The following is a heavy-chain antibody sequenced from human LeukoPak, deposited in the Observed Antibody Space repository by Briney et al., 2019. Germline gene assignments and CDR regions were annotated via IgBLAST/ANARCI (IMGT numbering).Heavy chain of an antibody. CDR1: GFTFSSYS. V-gene: IGHV3-21*01. Sequence: GGSLRLSCAASGFTFSSYSMNWVRQAPGKGLEWVSSISSSSSYIYYADSVKGRFTISRDNAKNSLYLQMNSLRAEDTAVYYCARDRSEDAFDIWGQGTMVTVSS. CDR2: ISSSSSYI. J-gene: IGHJ3*02. CDR3: ARDRSEDAFDI.